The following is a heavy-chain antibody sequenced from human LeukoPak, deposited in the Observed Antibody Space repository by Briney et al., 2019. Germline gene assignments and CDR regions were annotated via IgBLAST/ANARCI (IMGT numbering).Heavy chain of an antibody. V-gene: IGHV3-7*01. J-gene: IGHJ4*02. CDR1: GFTFSSYW. CDR2: IKQDGSEK. D-gene: IGHD2-15*01. Sequence: GGSLRLSCAASGFTFSSYWMSWVRQAPGKGLEWVANIKQDGSEKYYVDSVKGRFTISRDNAKNSLYLQMNSLRAEDTAVYYCARDFDFYCSGGICYSPRRSDYWGQGTLVTVSS. CDR3: ARDFDFYCSGGICYSPRRSDY.